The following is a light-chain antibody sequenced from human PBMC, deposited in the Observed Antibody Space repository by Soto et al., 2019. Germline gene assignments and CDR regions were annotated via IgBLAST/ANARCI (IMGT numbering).Light chain of an antibody. Sequence: QSALTQPASVSVSPGQSIAISCSGTSSDVGAYDYVSWYQHHPGKAPKLIIYEVTYRPSGVSNRFSASKSGNTASLTISGLQAEDEADYYCSSYTRSSTYVFGTGTKLTVL. V-gene: IGLV2-14*01. CDR3: SSYTRSSTYV. CDR2: EVT. J-gene: IGLJ1*01. CDR1: SSDVGAYDY.